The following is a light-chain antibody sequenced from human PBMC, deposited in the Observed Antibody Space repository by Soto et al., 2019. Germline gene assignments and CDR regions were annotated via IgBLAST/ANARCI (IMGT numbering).Light chain of an antibody. J-gene: IGLJ1*01. V-gene: IGLV1-36*01. CDR1: NSNIGNNE. Sequence: QSVLTQPPSVSEAPRQRVTISCSGSNSNIGNNEVSWYQQLPGKAPKLLIFYNDLLPSGVSDRFSGSKSGTSASLAISGLQSEDEADYYCASWDGSLNVYAFGTGTKVTVL. CDR3: ASWDGSLNVYA. CDR2: YND.